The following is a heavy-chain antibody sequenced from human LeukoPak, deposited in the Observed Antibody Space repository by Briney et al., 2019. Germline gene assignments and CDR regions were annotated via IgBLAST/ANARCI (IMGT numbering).Heavy chain of an antibody. Sequence: ASVKVSCKASGYTFTGYYMHWVRQAPGQGLEWMGWINPNSGDTNYAQKFQGRVTMTRDTSISTAYMELSRLRSDDTAVYYCARDPEGIAVAGEPWGQGTLVTVSS. V-gene: IGHV1-2*02. J-gene: IGHJ5*02. CDR3: ARDPEGIAVAGEP. D-gene: IGHD6-19*01. CDR1: GYTFTGYY. CDR2: INPNSGDT.